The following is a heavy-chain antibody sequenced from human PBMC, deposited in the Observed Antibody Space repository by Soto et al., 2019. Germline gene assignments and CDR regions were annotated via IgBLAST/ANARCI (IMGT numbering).Heavy chain of an antibody. CDR3: AHSLRLLWFGEPGDDAFDI. CDR1: GFSLSTSGVG. D-gene: IGHD3-10*01. CDR2: IYWDDDK. V-gene: IGHV2-5*02. Sequence: SGPTLVKPTPTLTLTCTFSGFSLSTSGVGVGWIRQPPGKALEWLALIYWDDDKRYSPSLKSRLTITKDTSKNQVVLTMTNMDPVDTATYYCAHSLRLLWFGEPGDDAFDIWGQGTMVTVSS. J-gene: IGHJ3*02.